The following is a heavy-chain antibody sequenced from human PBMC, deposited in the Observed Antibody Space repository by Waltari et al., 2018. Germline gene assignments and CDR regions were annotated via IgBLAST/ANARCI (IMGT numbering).Heavy chain of an antibody. CDR2: INPSDGWT. CDR3: GRDDIHAEGSADFDY. J-gene: IGHJ4*02. CDR1: GYTFTIYY. V-gene: IGHV1-46*01. D-gene: IGHD2-15*01. Sequence: QVQLVQSGAEVPKSGASVTLSCKTSGYTFTIYYIHWVRQAPGQGLEWMGIINPSDGWTQYEQKFQGRVTMTGDTSTRTVYMELSSLRSVDTAVYYCGRDDIHAEGSADFDYWGQGTLVTVSS.